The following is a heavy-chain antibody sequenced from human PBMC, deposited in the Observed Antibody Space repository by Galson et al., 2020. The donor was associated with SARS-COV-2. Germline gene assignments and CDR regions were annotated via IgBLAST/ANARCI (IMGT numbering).Heavy chain of an antibody. CDR2: IIHIYGTA. D-gene: IGHD3-10*01. Sequence: SVKVSCKASGGTFSSYAISWVRQAPGQGLEWMGGIIHIYGTANYAQKFQGRVTITADESTSTAYMELISLRSEDTAVYYCARGGRGGFGELVFQYCFGFWCQGALVSVSS. CDR1: GGTFSSYA. CDR3: ARGGRGGFGELVFQYCFGF. V-gene: IGHV1-69*13. J-gene: IGHJ4*02.